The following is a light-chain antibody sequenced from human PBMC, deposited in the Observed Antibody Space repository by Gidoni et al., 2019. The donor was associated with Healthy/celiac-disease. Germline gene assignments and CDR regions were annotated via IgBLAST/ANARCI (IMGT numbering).Light chain of an antibody. CDR2: DAS. CDR1: QSVSSY. Sequence: EIVLTQSPATLSLSPGERATLSCRDSQSVSSYLAWYQQKPGQVPMLLIYDASNRATGIPARFSGSGSGTDFTLTISSLEPEDFAVYYWQQRSNWPPRLTFXGXTKVEIK. CDR3: QQRSNWPPRLT. V-gene: IGKV3-11*01. J-gene: IGKJ4*01.